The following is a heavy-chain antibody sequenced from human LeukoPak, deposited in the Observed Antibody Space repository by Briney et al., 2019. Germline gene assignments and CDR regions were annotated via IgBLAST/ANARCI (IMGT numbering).Heavy chain of an antibody. CDR2: IYYSGST. V-gene: IGHV4-39*01. CDR3: ARGRHYDY. J-gene: IGHJ4*02. CDR1: GGSISSSSYY. D-gene: IGHD3-10*01. Sequence: PSETLSLTCTVSGGSISSSSYYWGWIRQPPGKGLEWIGSIYYSGSTYYNPSLKSRVTISVDTSKNQFSLKLSSVTAADTAVYYCARGRHYDYWGQGTLVTVSS.